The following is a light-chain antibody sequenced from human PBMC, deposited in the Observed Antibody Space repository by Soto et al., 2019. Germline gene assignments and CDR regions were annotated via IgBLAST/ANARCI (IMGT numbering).Light chain of an antibody. V-gene: IGKV1-12*01. CDR3: QQANRFPLP. Sequence: DIQMTQSPSSVSAAVGDRVTITCRASQGINKWLAWYQQKPGKAPQLLISAASTLRSGVPSRFRGKGSWTSFILHIRKLQPENFATYFCQQANRFPLPFGGGTRVEI. J-gene: IGKJ4*01. CDR1: QGINKW. CDR2: AAS.